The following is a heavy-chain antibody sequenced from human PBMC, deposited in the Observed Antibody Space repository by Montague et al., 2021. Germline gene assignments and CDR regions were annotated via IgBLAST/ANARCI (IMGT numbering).Heavy chain of an antibody. V-gene: IGHV3-33*01. D-gene: IGHD1-26*01. CDR3: ARDFRVGTYFDY. Sequence: SLRLSCAASGFSFTVYGMHWVRQAPGKGLEWVAVVGHDGNYEKYADSVRGRFIVSRDNSRTTLYLQLSSLRAEDTAVYYCARDFRVGTYFDYLGQGTLVTVSS. CDR2: VGHDGNYE. J-gene: IGHJ4*02. CDR1: GFSFTVYG.